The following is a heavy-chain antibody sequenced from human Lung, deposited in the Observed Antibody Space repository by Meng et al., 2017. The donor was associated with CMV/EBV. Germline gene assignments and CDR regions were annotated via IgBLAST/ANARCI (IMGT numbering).Heavy chain of an antibody. Sequence: EVQLVEYGGGLVKPGGSLRRTWTGFGCGFIFSNLWINWVRQAPGKGLEWVGRIKSKFDGETTDYAAPVKGRFTISRDDSRNTLYLYMNSLKTEDTAVYYCTTDRPRSGGKTHDYWGQGTLVTVSS. CDR3: TTDRPRSGGKTHDY. V-gene: IGHV3-15*01. CDR2: IKSKFDGETT. D-gene: IGHD4-23*01. J-gene: IGHJ4*02. CDR1: GCGFIFSNLW.